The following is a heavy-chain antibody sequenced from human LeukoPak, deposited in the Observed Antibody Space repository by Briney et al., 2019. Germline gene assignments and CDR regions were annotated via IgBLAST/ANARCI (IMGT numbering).Heavy chain of an antibody. Sequence: GGSLRLSCSASGFTFSSYAMHWVRQAPGKGLEYVSAISSNGGGTYYADSVKGRFTISRDNSKNTLYLQMSSLRAEDTAVYYCVKGFIRARDRYFQHWGQGTLVTVSS. J-gene: IGHJ1*01. CDR1: GFTFSSYA. D-gene: IGHD3-10*01. CDR3: VKGFIRARDRYFQH. V-gene: IGHV3-64D*06. CDR2: ISSNGGGT.